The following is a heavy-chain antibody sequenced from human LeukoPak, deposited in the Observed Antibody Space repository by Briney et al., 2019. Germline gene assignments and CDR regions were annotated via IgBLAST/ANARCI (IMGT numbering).Heavy chain of an antibody. J-gene: IGHJ3*02. CDR3: ARGGTAVVTPYAFDI. CDR1: GGSISSYY. D-gene: IGHD4-23*01. CDR2: IYITGST. Sequence: SETLSLTCTVSGGSISSYYWSWIRQPAGKGLEWIGRIYITGSTNYNPSLKSRVTMSVDTSKNQFSLKLISMTAADTAVYYCARGGTAVVTPYAFDIWGQGTMVTVSS. V-gene: IGHV4-4*07.